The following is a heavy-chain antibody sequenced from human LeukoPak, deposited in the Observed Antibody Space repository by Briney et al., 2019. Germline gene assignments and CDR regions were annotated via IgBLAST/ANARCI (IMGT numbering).Heavy chain of an antibody. V-gene: IGHV1-2*02. CDR1: GYTFTGYY. CDR3: ARVSGALPYCGGDCYSFGADFDY. D-gene: IGHD2-21*02. J-gene: IGHJ4*02. Sequence: ASVKVSCKASGYTFTGYYMHWVRQAPGQGLEWMGWINPNSGGTNYAQKFQGRVTMTRDTSISTAYMELSRLRSDDTAVYYCARVSGALPYCGGDCYSFGADFDYWGQGTLVTVSS. CDR2: INPNSGGT.